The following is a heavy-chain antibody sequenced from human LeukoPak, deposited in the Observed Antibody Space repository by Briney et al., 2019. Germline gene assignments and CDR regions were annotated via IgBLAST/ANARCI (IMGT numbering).Heavy chain of an antibody. CDR2: IYYSGST. CDR3: ARRHYGSGNIDS. D-gene: IGHD3-10*01. J-gene: IGHJ4*02. V-gene: IGHV4-59*08. CDR1: GGSISSYY. Sequence: SETLSLTCTVSGGSISSYYWSWIRQPPGKGLEWIGYIYYSGSTNYNPSLKSRVTISVDTSKNQFSLNLSSVTAADTAVYYCARRHYGSGNIDSWGQGTLVTVSS.